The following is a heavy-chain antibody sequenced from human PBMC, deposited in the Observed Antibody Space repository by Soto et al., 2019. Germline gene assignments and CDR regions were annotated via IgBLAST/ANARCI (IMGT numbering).Heavy chain of an antibody. CDR1: GYTFTSYG. V-gene: IGHV1-18*01. J-gene: IGHJ4*02. CDR3: TRGYCSGGSCYSYYFDY. D-gene: IGHD2-15*01. CDR2: ISAYNVNT. Sequence: QVQLVQSGAEVKKPGASVKVSCKASGYTFTSYGITWVRQAPGQGLEWMGWISAYNVNTNYAQKLQGRVTMTTDTSTSTAYMELSSLRLHNTAVYYWTRGYCSGGSCYSYYFDYWGQGTLVSVSP.